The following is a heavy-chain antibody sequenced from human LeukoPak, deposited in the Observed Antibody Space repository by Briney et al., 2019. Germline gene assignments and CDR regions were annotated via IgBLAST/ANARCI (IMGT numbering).Heavy chain of an antibody. V-gene: IGHV3-74*01. CDR2: INSDGSTT. D-gene: IGHD5-24*01. Sequence: GGSLRLSCAASGFTFSSHWMHWVRQAPGKGLVWVSRINSDGSTTTYADSVKGRFTISRDNANNTLYLQMSSLRAEDTAVYYCARERLQLYGLFVYWGQGTLVTVSS. J-gene: IGHJ4*02. CDR1: GFTFSSHW. CDR3: ARERLQLYGLFVY.